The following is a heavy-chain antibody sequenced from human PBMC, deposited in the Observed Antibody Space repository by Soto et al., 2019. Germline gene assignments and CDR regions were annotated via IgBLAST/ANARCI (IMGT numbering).Heavy chain of an antibody. V-gene: IGHV4-59*01. J-gene: IGHJ3*02. CDR3: ARDGGAVVVPAAMKGRAFDI. D-gene: IGHD2-2*01. Sequence: PSETLSLTCTVSGGSISSYYWSWIRQPPGKGLEWIGYIYYSGSTNYNPSLKSRVTISVDTSKNQFSLKLSSVTAADTAVYYCARDGGAVVVPAAMKGRAFDIWGQGTMVTVSS. CDR2: IYYSGST. CDR1: GGSISSYY.